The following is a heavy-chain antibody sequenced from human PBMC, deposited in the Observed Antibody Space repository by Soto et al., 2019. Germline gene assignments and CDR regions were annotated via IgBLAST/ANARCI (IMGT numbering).Heavy chain of an antibody. D-gene: IGHD6-19*01. CDR2: ISYDGSNK. CDR3: ARIYSSGWYAQDDY. CDR1: GFTFSSYA. V-gene: IGHV3-30-3*01. J-gene: IGHJ4*02. Sequence: QVQLVESGGGVVQPGRSLRLSCAASGFTFSSYAMHWVRQAPGKGLEWVAVISYDGSNKYYADSVKGRFTISRDNSKNTLYLQMNSLRAEDTAVYYCARIYSSGWYAQDDYWGQGTLVTDSS.